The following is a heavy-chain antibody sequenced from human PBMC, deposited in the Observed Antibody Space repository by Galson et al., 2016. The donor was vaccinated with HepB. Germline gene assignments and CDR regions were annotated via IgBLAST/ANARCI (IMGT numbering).Heavy chain of an antibody. Sequence: LSLICTVSGGSISSYYWSWIRRPPGKGLEWIGFIYYSGSTNYNPSLKSRVTISVDTSKNQFSLKLSSVTAADTAVYYCARVPPDTASGFFDLWGRGTLVTVSS. D-gene: IGHD5-18*01. CDR1: GGSISSYY. V-gene: IGHV4-59*01. CDR2: IYYSGST. J-gene: IGHJ2*01. CDR3: ARVPPDTASGFFDL.